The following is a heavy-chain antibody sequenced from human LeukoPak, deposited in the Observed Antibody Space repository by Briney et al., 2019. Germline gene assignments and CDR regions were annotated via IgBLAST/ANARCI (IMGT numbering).Heavy chain of an antibody. D-gene: IGHD3-10*01. CDR3: ARAMVRGVINNWFDP. Sequence: GASVKVSCKASGYTFTNYAMNWVRQAPGQGLEWMGWISAYNGNTNYAQKLQGRVTMTTDTSTSTAYMELRSLRSDDTAVYYCARAMVRGVINNWFDPWGQGTLVTVSS. CDR2: ISAYNGNT. CDR1: GYTFTNYA. J-gene: IGHJ5*02. V-gene: IGHV1-18*01.